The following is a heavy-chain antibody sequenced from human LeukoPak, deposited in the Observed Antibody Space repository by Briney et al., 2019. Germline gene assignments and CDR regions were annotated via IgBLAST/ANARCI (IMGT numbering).Heavy chain of an antibody. CDR1: GFTFSSYA. Sequence: GSLRLSCAASGFTFSSYAMSWVRQAPGKGLEWVLAISGSGGSTYYADSVKGRFTISRDNSKNTLYLQMNSLRAEDTAVYYCAKDIVVVVAAIQFDYWGQGTLVTVSS. V-gene: IGHV3-23*01. CDR2: ISGSGGST. CDR3: AKDIVVVVAAIQFDY. J-gene: IGHJ4*02. D-gene: IGHD2-15*01.